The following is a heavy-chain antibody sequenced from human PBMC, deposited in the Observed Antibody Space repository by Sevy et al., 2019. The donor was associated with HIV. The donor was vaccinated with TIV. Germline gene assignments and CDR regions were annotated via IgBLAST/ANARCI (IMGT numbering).Heavy chain of an antibody. D-gene: IGHD1-7*01. CDR3: ARGGITGTTDY. CDR2: IYYSGST. CDR1: GGSISSYY. Sequence: SETLSLTCTVSGGSISSYYWSWIRQPPGKGLEWIGYIYYSGSTNYYPSLKSRVTISVDTSKNQFSLKLSSVTAADTAVYYCARGGITGTTDYWGQGTLVTVSS. J-gene: IGHJ4*02. V-gene: IGHV4-59*01.